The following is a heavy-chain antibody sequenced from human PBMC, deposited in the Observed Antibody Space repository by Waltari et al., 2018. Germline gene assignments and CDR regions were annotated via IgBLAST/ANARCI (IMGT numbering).Heavy chain of an antibody. V-gene: IGHV4-39*01. CDR1: GGSISSSSYY. Sequence: QLQLQESGPGLVKPSETLSLTCTVSGGSISSSSYYWGWIRQPPGKGLEWIGTIYYRGTTYYNPSLKSRVTISVDTSKKQFSLKLRSVTAPDTAVYYCARGESFYDYGDYGLDAFDIWGQGTMVTVSS. D-gene: IGHD4-17*01. CDR2: IYYRGTT. CDR3: ARGESFYDYGDYGLDAFDI. J-gene: IGHJ3*02.